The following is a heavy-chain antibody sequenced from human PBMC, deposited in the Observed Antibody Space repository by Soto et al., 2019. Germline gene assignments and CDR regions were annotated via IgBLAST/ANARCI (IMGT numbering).Heavy chain of an antibody. D-gene: IGHD6-19*01. CDR3: AREGIGVYYYEGMDV. Sequence: QVQLEQSGAEVKKPGASVKVSCKASGYTFSSYGISWVRQAPGQGLEWMGWISGYNGNTNYELKFQDRVTMTTDTSTNTAYRELRSLRSDDTAVYYCAREGIGVYYYEGMDVWGQGTTVTVSS. CDR1: GYTFSSYG. J-gene: IGHJ6*02. CDR2: ISGYNGNT. V-gene: IGHV1-18*01.